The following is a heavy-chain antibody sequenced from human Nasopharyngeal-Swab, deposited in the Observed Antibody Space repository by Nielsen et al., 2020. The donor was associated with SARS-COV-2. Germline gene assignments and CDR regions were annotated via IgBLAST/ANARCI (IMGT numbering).Heavy chain of an antibody. CDR1: GDSISTGRYS. J-gene: IGHJ5*02. CDR2: IYYSGTT. V-gene: IGHV4-39*01. Sequence: GSPRLSCAVSGDSISTGRYSWDWIRQPPGKGLEWIGSIYYSGTTYYNPSLKSRVTISVDTSKNQFSLKLNSATAADTAVYYCARWSSWYNWLDPWGQGTQVIVSS. D-gene: IGHD6-13*01. CDR3: ARWSSWYNWLDP.